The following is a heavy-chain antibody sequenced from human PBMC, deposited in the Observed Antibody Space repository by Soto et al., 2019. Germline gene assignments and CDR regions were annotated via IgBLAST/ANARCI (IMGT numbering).Heavy chain of an antibody. V-gene: IGHV3-30-3*01. D-gene: IGHD2-2*01. J-gene: IGHJ4*02. CDR3: ARGRLPGYYFDY. CDR1: GFTFSSYA. Sequence: SLSLSCGATGFTFSSYAMHWVRRAPGKGLDWVADISYDGSNKHYADSVKGRFTISKDNSKNTLYLQMNSLRAEDTAVYYCARGRLPGYYFDYWGQGTLVTVSS. CDR2: ISYDGSNK.